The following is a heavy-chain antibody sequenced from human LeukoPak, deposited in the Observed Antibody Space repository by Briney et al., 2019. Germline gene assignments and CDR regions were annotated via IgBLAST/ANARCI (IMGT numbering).Heavy chain of an antibody. V-gene: IGHV3-48*03. D-gene: IGHD2-2*01. J-gene: IGHJ4*02. CDR3: ARELVVPADKAGY. CDR2: ISSSGSTI. CDR1: GFTFSSYE. Sequence: GGSLRLSCAASGFTFSSYEMNWVRQAPGKGLEWVSYISSSGSTIYYADSVKGRFTISRDNAKNSLYLQMNSLRAEDTAVYYCARELVVPADKAGYWGQGTLVTVSS.